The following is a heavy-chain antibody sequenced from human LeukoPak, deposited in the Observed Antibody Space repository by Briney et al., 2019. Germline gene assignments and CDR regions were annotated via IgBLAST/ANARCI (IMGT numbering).Heavy chain of an antibody. CDR2: ISGGST. Sequence: GGSLRLSCAASGFTVSSNEMSWVRQAPGKGLEWGSSISGGSTYYADSRKGRFTISRDNSKNTLHLQMNSLRAEDTAVYYCKLTYDFWSGYLYNWFDPWGQGTLVTVS. CDR1: GFTVSSNE. J-gene: IGHJ5*02. D-gene: IGHD3-3*01. V-gene: IGHV3-38-3*01. CDR3: KLTYDFWSGYLYNWFDP.